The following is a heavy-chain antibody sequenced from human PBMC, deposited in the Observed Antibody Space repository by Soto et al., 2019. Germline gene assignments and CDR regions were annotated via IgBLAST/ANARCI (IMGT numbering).Heavy chain of an antibody. CDR2: ISPYTGNT. CDR3: VTVDNYATPTPQAV. Sequence: QVQLVQSGDEVKKPGASVKVSCKASGYIFVNYGIAWVRQAPGQGLEGMGWISPYTGNTHSASKVQGRLTMTTDTSTSTAYMNLGSLTSDDTAVYYCVTVDNYATPTPQAVWGQGTTVTVSS. CDR1: GYIFVNYG. J-gene: IGHJ6*02. V-gene: IGHV1-18*01. D-gene: IGHD5-12*01.